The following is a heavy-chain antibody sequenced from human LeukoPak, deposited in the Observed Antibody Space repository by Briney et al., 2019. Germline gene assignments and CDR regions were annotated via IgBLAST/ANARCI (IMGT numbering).Heavy chain of an antibody. CDR1: GFTVRSNY. J-gene: IGHJ4*02. CDR2: FYSDGNT. CDR3: GRDRYCGGDCSFDY. D-gene: IGHD2-21*02. V-gene: IGHV3-66*01. Sequence: GGSLRLSCSASGFTVRSNYESWVRQVPGKGLEWVGVFYSDGNTYYADSVKNRFAISRDNSKNTLYLQMNSVRAEDTAVYYWGRDRYCGGDCSFDYWAQGTLVTVSS.